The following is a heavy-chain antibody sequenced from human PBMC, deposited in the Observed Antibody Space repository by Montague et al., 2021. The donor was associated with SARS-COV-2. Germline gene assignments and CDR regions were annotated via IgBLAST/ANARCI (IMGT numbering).Heavy chain of an antibody. CDR1: GGSISAYY. CDR2: MYNSRSS. CDR3: AREGIPTPGAEWKILHYHGMDV. Sequence: SETLSLTCTVSGGSISAYYWSWIRQPPGKGLEWIAYMYNSRSSNYNPSLKSRVSISVDTSKSQFSLKPTSVTAADTAVYYCAREGIPTPGAEWKILHYHGMDVWGQGTTVTVSS. V-gene: IGHV4-59*13. D-gene: IGHD1-14*01. J-gene: IGHJ6*02.